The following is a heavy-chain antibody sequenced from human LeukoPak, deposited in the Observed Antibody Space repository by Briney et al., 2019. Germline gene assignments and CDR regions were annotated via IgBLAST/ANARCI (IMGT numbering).Heavy chain of an antibody. Sequence: TGGSLRLSCAASGFTFSSYAMSWVRQAPGKGLEWIGYIYDSGSTNYNASLKSRVTISVDTSKNQFSLKLRSVTAADMAVYYCARVIMSSVYYYYMDVWGKGTTVTVSS. D-gene: IGHD3-3*01. V-gene: IGHV4-59*01. CDR1: GFTFSSYA. CDR2: IYDSGST. CDR3: ARVIMSSVYYYYMDV. J-gene: IGHJ6*03.